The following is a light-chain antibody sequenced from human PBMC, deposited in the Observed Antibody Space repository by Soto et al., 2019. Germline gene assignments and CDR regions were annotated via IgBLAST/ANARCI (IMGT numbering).Light chain of an antibody. J-gene: IGKJ5*01. V-gene: IGKV3-15*01. Sequence: ESVVTQSPSTLSVSHGERAILSCRASQSVSSKLAWYQQKPGQAPRLLIYGASSRATGIPARFIGSGSATEFTLTISSLQSEDFAVYYCQQYNNWPPITFGQGTRLEI. CDR2: GAS. CDR1: QSVSSK. CDR3: QQYNNWPPIT.